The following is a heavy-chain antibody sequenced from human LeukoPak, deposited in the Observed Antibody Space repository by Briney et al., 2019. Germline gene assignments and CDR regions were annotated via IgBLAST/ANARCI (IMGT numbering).Heavy chain of an antibody. CDR1: GFTFTGYE. D-gene: IGHD3-10*01. Sequence: GGSLRLSCAASGFTFTGYEMNWVRQAPWKGLEWVSSISSTGSTMYYADSVKGRFTISRDNSKNTLYLQMNSLRAEDTAVYYCAKTYYYGSGSSYWGQGTLVTVSS. CDR3: AKTYYYGSGSSY. V-gene: IGHV3-48*03. J-gene: IGHJ4*02. CDR2: ISSTGSTM.